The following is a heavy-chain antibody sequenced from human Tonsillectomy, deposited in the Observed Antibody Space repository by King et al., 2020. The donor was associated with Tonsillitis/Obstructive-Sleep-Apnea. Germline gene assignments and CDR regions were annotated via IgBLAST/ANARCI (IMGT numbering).Heavy chain of an antibody. D-gene: IGHD3-22*01. V-gene: IGHV4-59*08. CDR1: GGSISSYY. CDR3: ARLGNSSCYYGTPYYYYYMDV. J-gene: IGHJ6*03. CDR2: IYYSGST. Sequence: QLQESGPGLVKPSETLSLTCTVSGGSISSYYWSWIRQPPGKGLEWIGYIYYSGSTNYNPSLKSRVTISVDTSKNQFSLKLSSGTAADTAVYYCARLGNSSCYYGTPYYYYYMDVWGKGTTVTVSS.